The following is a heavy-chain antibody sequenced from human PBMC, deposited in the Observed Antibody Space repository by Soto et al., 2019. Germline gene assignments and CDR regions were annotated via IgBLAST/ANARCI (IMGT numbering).Heavy chain of an antibody. CDR1: GCTFSSYA. Sequence: PGGSLILSCAASGCTFSSYAMSWVSQTPGKGLEWVSAISGSGGSTYYADSVKGRFTISRDNSKNTLYLQMNSLRAEDTAVYYCAKDGSGSNYPYYYYVMDVGGQGTTVTVS. V-gene: IGHV3-23*01. CDR3: AKDGSGSNYPYYYYVMDV. CDR2: ISGSGGST. J-gene: IGHJ6*02. D-gene: IGHD4-4*01.